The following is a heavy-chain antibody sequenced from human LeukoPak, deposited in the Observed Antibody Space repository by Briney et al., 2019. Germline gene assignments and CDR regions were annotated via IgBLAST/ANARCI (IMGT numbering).Heavy chain of an antibody. D-gene: IGHD4-11*01. CDR2: ISGTDSST. CDR1: GFTFSDYA. CDR3: AKDFLVAGDYSRGYFDY. Sequence: GGSLRLSCAASGFTFSDYAMSWVRQAPGKGLEWVSAISGTDSSTYYADSVKGRFTISRDNSKNTLYLQMNSLRAEDTAVYYCAKDFLVAGDYSRGYFDYWGQGTLVTVSS. V-gene: IGHV3-23*01. J-gene: IGHJ4*02.